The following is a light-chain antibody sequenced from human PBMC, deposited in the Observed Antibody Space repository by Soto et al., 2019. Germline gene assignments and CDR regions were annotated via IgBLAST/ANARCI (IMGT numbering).Light chain of an antibody. CDR2: GAS. CDR1: QSLSSSY. V-gene: IGKV3-20*01. J-gene: IGKJ5*01. CDR3: QQYGTSEII. Sequence: EIVLTQSPGTLSLSPGERATLSCRASQSLSSSYLVWYQQKPGQAPRLLIYGASSRATGIPDRFSGSGSGTDFTLTISRLEPEDFSVFYCQQYGTSEIIFGQGTRLEI.